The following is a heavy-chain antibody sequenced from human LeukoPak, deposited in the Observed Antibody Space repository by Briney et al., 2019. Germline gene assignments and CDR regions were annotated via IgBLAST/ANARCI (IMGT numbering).Heavy chain of an antibody. Sequence: GGSLRLSCVASGFTFSTYAMHWVRQAPGRGLEWVAIISYDAKNTFYADSVKGRFTFSRDNSKSTLFLQLNSLGLEDSGLYYCTRGVGGKRSYFDLWGQGTLVTVSP. D-gene: IGHD1-26*01. CDR1: GFTFSTYA. CDR3: TRGVGGKRSYFDL. V-gene: IGHV3-30*01. CDR2: ISYDAKNT. J-gene: IGHJ4*02.